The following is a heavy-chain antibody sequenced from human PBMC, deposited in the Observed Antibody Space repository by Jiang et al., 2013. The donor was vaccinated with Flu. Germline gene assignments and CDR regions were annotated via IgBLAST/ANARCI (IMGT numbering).Heavy chain of an antibody. Sequence: KPTQTLTLTCTFSGFSLSTSGMCVSWIRQPPGKALEWLARIDWDDDKYYSTSLKTRLTISKDTSKNQVVLTMTNMDPVDTATYYCARGVVPAAARHSNYYYGMDVWGQGTTVTVSS. J-gene: IGHJ6*02. V-gene: IGHV2-70*11. CDR1: GFSLSTSGMC. CDR3: ARGVVPAAARHSNYYYGMDV. CDR2: IDWDDDK. D-gene: IGHD2-2*01.